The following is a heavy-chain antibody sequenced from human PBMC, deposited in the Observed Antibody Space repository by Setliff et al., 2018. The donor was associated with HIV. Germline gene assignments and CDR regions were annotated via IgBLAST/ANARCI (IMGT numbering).Heavy chain of an antibody. V-gene: IGHV1-8*01. D-gene: IGHD3-10*01. CDR2: MNPNSGVS. Sequence: VSCKPSGHTFTNYDIHWMRRATGQGLEWMGWMNPNSGVSGYALKFHDRVTMTRDTSITTAYMELSSLTSEDTAVYYCARGKGVGGVIITGGLDVWGQGTTVTVSS. CDR3: ARGKGVGGVIITGGLDV. CDR1: GHTFTNYD. J-gene: IGHJ6*02.